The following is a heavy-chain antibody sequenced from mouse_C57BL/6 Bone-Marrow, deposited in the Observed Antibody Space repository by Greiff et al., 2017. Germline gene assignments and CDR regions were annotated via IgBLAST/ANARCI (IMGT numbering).Heavy chain of an antibody. D-gene: IGHD1-1*01. CDR2: IHPNSGST. V-gene: IGHV1-64*01. J-gene: IGHJ4*01. CDR1: GYTFTSYW. CDR3: ARYRGSSPGAMDY. Sequence: VQLQQPGAELVKPGASVKLSCKASGYTFTSYWMHWVKQRPGQGLEWIGMIHPNSGSTNYNEKFKSKATLTVDKSSSTAYMQLSSLTSEDSAVYYCARYRGSSPGAMDYWGQGTSVTVSS.